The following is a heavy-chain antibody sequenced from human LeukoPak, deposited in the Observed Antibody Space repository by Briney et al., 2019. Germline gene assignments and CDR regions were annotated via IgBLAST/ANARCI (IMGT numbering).Heavy chain of an antibody. Sequence: GGSLRLSCAASGFTFSNYWMSWVRQAPGKGLEWVANLRQDGSQKYYVDSVKGRFTISRDNAKNSLYLQMNSLRAEDTAVYYCARNSSSYYYYYGMDVWGQGTTVTVSS. J-gene: IGHJ6*02. CDR1: GFTFSNYW. CDR3: ARNSSSYYYYYGMDV. CDR2: LRQDGSQK. D-gene: IGHD6-13*01. V-gene: IGHV3-7*01.